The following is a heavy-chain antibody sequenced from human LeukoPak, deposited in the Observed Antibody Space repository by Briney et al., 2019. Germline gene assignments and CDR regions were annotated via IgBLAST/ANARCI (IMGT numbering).Heavy chain of an antibody. V-gene: IGHV3-23*01. CDR2: ISGSGGST. Sequence: GGSLRLSCAASGFTFSSYAMTWVRQAPGKGLEWVSFISGSGGSTYYADSVKGRFTISRDNSKNSLYLQMNSLRAEDTAKYYCAKDVHYDSSGYNYLSEFDYWGQGTLVTVSS. D-gene: IGHD3-22*01. CDR3: AKDVHYDSSGYNYLSEFDY. J-gene: IGHJ4*02. CDR1: GFTFSSYA.